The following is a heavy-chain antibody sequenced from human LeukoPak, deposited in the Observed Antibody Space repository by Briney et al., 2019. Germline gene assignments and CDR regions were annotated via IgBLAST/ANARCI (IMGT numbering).Heavy chain of an antibody. J-gene: IGHJ4*02. CDR2: IYHSGST. D-gene: IGHD3-22*01. V-gene: IGHV4-30-2*01. CDR1: GGSISSGGYS. Sequence: SETLSLTCAVSGGSISSGGYSWSWIRQPPGKGLEWIGYIYHSGSTYYNPSLKSRVTISVDRSKNQFFLKLSSVTAADTAVYYCARESSGYYYWGQGTLVTVSS. CDR3: ARESSGYYY.